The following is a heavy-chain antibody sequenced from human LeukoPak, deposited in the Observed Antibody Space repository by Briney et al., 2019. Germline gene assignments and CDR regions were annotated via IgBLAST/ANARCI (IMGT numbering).Heavy chain of an antibody. J-gene: IGHJ4*02. D-gene: IGHD3-16*01. CDR1: GFTFSSYS. V-gene: IGHV3-48*01. CDR3: ARSLFLLNYGTSFDFDY. CDR2: ISSSSSTI. Sequence: GGSLRLSCAASGFTFSSYSMNWVRQAPGKGLEWVSYISSSSSTIYYADSEKGRFTISRDNAKNSLYLQMNSLRAEDTAVYYGARSLFLLNYGTSFDFDYWGQGTLVTVSS.